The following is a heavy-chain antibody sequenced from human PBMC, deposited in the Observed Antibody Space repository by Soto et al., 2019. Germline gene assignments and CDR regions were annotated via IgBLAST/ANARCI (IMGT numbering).Heavy chain of an antibody. V-gene: IGHV4-39*01. D-gene: IGHD5-18*01. CDR3: ASYGYSYGYSSFDY. CDR2: IYYSGST. Sequence: PSETLSLTCTVSGGSISSSSYYWGWIRQPPGKGLEWIGSIYYSGSTYYNPSLKNRVTISVDTSKNQFSLKLSSVTAADTAVYYCASYGYSYGYSSFDYWGQGTLVTVSS. CDR1: GGSISSSSYY. J-gene: IGHJ4*02.